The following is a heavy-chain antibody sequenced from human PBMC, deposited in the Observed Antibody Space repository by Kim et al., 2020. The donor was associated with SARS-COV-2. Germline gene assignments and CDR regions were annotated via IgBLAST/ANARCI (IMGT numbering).Heavy chain of an antibody. D-gene: IGHD3-3*01. J-gene: IGHJ6*02. Sequence: GGSLRLSCAASGFTFSSYEMNWVRQAPGKGLEWVSYISSSGSTIYYADSVKGRFTISRDNAKNSLYLQMNSLRAEDTAVYYCAREAIFGVVTYTGYYYYGMDVWGQGTTVTVSS. CDR3: AREAIFGVVTYTGYYYYGMDV. V-gene: IGHV3-48*03. CDR1: GFTFSSYE. CDR2: ISSSGSTI.